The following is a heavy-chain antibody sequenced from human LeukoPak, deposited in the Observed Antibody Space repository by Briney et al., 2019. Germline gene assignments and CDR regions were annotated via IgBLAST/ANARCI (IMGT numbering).Heavy chain of an antibody. D-gene: IGHD4-17*01. CDR2: ISGSSGST. Sequence: PGGSLRLSCAASGFTFSSYAMSWVRQAPGKGLEWVSAISGSSGSTYYADSVKGRFTISRDNSKNTLYLQMNSLRAEDTAVYYCAKPLTVTTFSREIYFDYWGQGTLVTVSS. CDR3: AKPLTVTTFSREIYFDY. V-gene: IGHV3-23*01. CDR1: GFTFSSYA. J-gene: IGHJ4*02.